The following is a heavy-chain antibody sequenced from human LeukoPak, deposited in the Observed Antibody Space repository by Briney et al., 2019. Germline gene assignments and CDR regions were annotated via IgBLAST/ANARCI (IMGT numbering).Heavy chain of an antibody. Sequence: GGSLRLSCAASGFTFTTYWLGWVRQPPGKGLEWVANIKQDGTEKYYVDSVKGRFTISRDNAKNSLYLQMNSLRAEDTAVYYCARDLDSSGYGFDYWGQGTLVTVSS. V-gene: IGHV3-7*01. CDR1: GFTFTTYW. CDR3: ARDLDSSGYGFDY. CDR2: IKQDGTEK. J-gene: IGHJ4*02. D-gene: IGHD3-22*01.